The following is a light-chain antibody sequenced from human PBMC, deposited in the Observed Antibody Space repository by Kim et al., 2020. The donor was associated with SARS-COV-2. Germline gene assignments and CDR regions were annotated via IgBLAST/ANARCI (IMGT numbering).Light chain of an antibody. CDR3: KQYDSSWK. J-gene: IGKJ1*01. CDR1: ESGNEW. Sequence: YAAVGDKVNKNCRERESGNEWLGWYKKKTGKDTKRMSYKADSVKSGGTERFRGSGSGREFTRNSSSLQPDDFGTYYCKQYDSSWKFGQGTKVDIK. CDR2: KAD. V-gene: IGKV1-5*03.